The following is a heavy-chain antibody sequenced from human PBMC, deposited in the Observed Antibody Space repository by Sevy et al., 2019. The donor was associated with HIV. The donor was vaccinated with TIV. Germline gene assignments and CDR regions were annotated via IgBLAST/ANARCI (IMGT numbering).Heavy chain of an antibody. Sequence: GGSLRLSGAASGFTFSKYSMSWVRQPQGKGLEWVSILSFGCGEINYADSVKGRFTISRDNSKSSVYLQMNNLRPEDMDVYYCAREGCTKPHDYWGQGTLVTVSS. D-gene: IGHD2-8*01. V-gene: IGHV3-23*01. CDR1: GFTFSKYS. CDR2: LSFGCGEI. CDR3: AREGCTKPHDY. J-gene: IGHJ4*02.